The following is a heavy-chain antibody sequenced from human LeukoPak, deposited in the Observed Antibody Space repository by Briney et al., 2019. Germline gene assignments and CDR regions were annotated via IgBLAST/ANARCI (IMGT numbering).Heavy chain of an antibody. CDR2: IYYSGST. CDR3: AREGSPTPVGATTVFDY. Sequence: SETLSLTCTVSGGSISSSSYYWGWIRQPPGKGLEWIGSIYYSGSTYYNPSLKSRFTISVDTSKNQFSLKLSSVTAADTAVYYCAREGSPTPVGATTVFDYWGQGTLVTVSS. D-gene: IGHD1-26*01. V-gene: IGHV4-39*07. J-gene: IGHJ4*02. CDR1: GGSISSSSYY.